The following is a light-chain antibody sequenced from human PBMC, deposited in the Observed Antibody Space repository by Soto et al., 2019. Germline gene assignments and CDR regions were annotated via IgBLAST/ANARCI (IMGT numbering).Light chain of an antibody. CDR1: QSISTW. Sequence: DIQMTQSPSTLSASAGVRVTITCRASQSISTWLAWYQQKPGKAPKLLIYKASSLESGVPSRFSGSGSGTEFTLTISSLQPDDFATYYCQQYNSYSPYTFGQGTRLEIK. CDR2: KAS. CDR3: QQYNSYSPYT. J-gene: IGKJ2*01. V-gene: IGKV1-5*03.